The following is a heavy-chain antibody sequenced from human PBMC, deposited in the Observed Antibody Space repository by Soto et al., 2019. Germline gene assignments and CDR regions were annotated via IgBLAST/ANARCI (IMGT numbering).Heavy chain of an antibody. V-gene: IGHV4-39*01. CDR1: GGSISSSSYF. CDR3: ASHRSAFWFAP. D-gene: IGHD2-15*01. Sequence: QLQLQESGPGLVKPSETLSLTCTVSGGSISSSSYFWGWIRQPPGKGLEWIGSIYYSGSTYYNPSLQRLLTVSVATPTYPLPLRLSSVTAAVTAVYHCASHRSAFWFAPWGQGTLVTVSS. J-gene: IGHJ5*02. CDR2: IYYSGST.